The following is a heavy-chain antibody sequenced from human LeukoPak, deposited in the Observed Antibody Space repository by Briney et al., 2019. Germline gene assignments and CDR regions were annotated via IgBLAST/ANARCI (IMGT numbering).Heavy chain of an antibody. CDR3: ASGSNLLFDY. Sequence: PSETLSLTCTVSGGSISSSSYYWGWIRQPPGKGLEWFGSIYYSGSTYYNPSLKSRVTISVDTSKNQFSLKLSSVTAADTAVYYCASGSNLLFDYWGQGTLVTVSS. J-gene: IGHJ4*02. CDR1: GGSISSSSYY. V-gene: IGHV4-39*01. CDR2: IYYSGST. D-gene: IGHD4-11*01.